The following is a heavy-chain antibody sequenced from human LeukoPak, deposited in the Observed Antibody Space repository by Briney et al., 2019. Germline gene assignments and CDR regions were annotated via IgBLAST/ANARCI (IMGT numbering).Heavy chain of an antibody. CDR2: ISAYNGNK. CDR1: GYTFTSYG. V-gene: IGHV1-18*01. CDR3: ARRVVGATDLFDY. J-gene: IGHJ4*02. D-gene: IGHD1-26*01. Sequence: ASVKVSCKASGYTFTSYGISWARQAPGQGLEWMGWISAYNGNKNYAQKLQGSVTMTTETSTSTAYMELRSLRSDDTAVYYCARRVVGATDLFDYWGQGTLVTVSS.